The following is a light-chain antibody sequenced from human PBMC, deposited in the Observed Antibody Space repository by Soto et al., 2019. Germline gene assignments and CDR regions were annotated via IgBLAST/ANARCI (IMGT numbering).Light chain of an antibody. J-gene: IGLJ1*01. CDR2: EVN. V-gene: IGLV2-23*02. CDR3: CSSGGSPTYV. CDR1: SNVGSYKL. Sequence: QSVLTQPASVSGSPGQSITISCTGTSNVGSYKLVSWYQQHPGKAPKLMIFEVNKRPSGVSNRFSGSKSGNTASLTISGLKVEDEADYYCCSSGGSPTYVLGPGTKVTAL.